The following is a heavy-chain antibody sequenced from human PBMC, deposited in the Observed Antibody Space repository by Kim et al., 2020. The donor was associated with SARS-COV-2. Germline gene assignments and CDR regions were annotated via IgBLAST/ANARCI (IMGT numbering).Heavy chain of an antibody. Sequence: DSGRASFTISRDNAKNSLYLQMNSLRAEDTAVYYCARDRYVGDGYNYLDYWGQGTLVTVSS. D-gene: IGHD5-12*01. J-gene: IGHJ4*02. V-gene: IGHV3-11*04. CDR3: ARDRYVGDGYNYLDY.